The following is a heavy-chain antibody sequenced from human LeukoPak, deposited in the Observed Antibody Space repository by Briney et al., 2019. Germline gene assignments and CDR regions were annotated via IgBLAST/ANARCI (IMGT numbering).Heavy chain of an antibody. CDR1: GGSVSSYY. D-gene: IGHD6-13*01. CDR2: IYYSGST. V-gene: IGHV4-59*08. Sequence: SETLSLTCTVSGGSVSSYYWSWIRQPPGKGLEWIGYIYYSGSTKYNPSLKSRVTISVDTSKNQFSLKLSSVTAADTAVYYCARAPRIAAAGTSFDYWGQGTLVTVSS. CDR3: ARAPRIAAAGTSFDY. J-gene: IGHJ4*02.